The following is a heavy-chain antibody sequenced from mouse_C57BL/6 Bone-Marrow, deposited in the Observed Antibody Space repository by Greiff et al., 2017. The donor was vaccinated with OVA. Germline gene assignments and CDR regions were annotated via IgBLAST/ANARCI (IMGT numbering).Heavy chain of an antibody. CDR1: GYTFTSYW. D-gene: IGHD1-1*02. V-gene: IGHV1-64*01. CDR2: IHPNSGST. CDR3: ARGGSSKVEAQYYYAMDY. Sequence: QVQLQQPGAELVKPGASVKLSCKASGYTFTSYWMHWVKQRPGQGLEWIGMIHPNSGSTNYNEKFKSKATLTVDKSSSTAYMQLSSLTSKDSAVYYCARGGSSKVEAQYYYAMDYWGQGTSVTVSS. J-gene: IGHJ4*01.